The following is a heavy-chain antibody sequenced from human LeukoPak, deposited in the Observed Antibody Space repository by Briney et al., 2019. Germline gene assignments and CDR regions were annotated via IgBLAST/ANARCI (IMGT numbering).Heavy chain of an antibody. D-gene: IGHD2/OR15-2a*01. CDR2: ITRQSTYI. J-gene: IGHJ2*01. V-gene: IGHV3-21*01. Sequence: GGSLRLSCAVSGFTFSSSSLNWVRQAPGKGLEWVSSITRQSTYIYYADSMKGRFTISRDSAKNSLDLQMNGLRDDDTAVYYCARVTSGENYFPWSFDLWGRGTLVTVSS. CDR3: ARVTSGENYFPWSFDL. CDR1: GFTFSSSS.